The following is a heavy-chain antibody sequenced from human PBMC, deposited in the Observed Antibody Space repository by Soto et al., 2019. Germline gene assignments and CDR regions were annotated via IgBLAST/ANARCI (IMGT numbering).Heavy chain of an antibody. D-gene: IGHD3-10*01. CDR1: GGSISSGGYY. V-gene: IGHV4-31*03. J-gene: IGHJ4*02. Sequence: QVQLQESGPGLVKPSQTLSLTCTVSGGSISSGGYYWSWIRQHPGKGLEWIGSIYYSGSTYYNPYLRSRVTLSVDPSKNQFSLKPRSVPAADTAVYYRARGVLHWGQGTLVTVSS. CDR3: ARGVLH. CDR2: IYYSGST.